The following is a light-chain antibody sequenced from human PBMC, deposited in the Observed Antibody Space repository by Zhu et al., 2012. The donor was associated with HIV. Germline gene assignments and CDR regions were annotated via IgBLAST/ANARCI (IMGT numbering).Light chain of an antibody. CDR2: GAS. V-gene: IGKV3-15*01. J-gene: IGKJ2*01. CDR1: QSVSTN. Sequence: EVVLTQSPVTLSVSPGERATLSCRASQSVSTNLAWYQQKPGQAPRLLIFGASTRATGIPARFTGSGSGTEFTLTITSVQSEDFAVYHCQEYYDWPLYAFGQGSKLEIK. CDR3: QEYYDWPLYA.